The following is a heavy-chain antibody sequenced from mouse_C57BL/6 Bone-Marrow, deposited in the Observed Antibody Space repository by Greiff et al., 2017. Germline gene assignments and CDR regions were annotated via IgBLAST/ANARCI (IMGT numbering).Heavy chain of an antibody. CDR1: GYTFTSYD. CDR3: ARLEFDWSSGDWYFDV. V-gene: IGHV1-85*01. J-gene: IGHJ1*03. CDR2: IYPRDGST. Sequence: QVHVKQPGPELVKPGASVKLSCKASGYTFTSYDINWVKQRPGQGLEWIGWIYPRDGSTKYNEKFKGKATLTVDTSSSTAYMELHSLTAEDSVVYYCARLEFDWSSGDWYFDVWGTGTTVTVSS. D-gene: IGHD1-1*01.